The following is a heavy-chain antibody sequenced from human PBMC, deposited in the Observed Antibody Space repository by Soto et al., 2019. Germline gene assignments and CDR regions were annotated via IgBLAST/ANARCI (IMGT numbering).Heavy chain of an antibody. CDR2: VYWDDSK. CDR3: AHCRGGVASF. V-gene: IGHV2-5*02. Sequence: QITLNESGPTLVKPTQTLTLTCTFSGFSLSTRDVGVGWIRQPPGKALEWLGVVYWDDSKTYSPSLESRLTITKDTSKNQVVLRMTKMDPVDTATYYCAHCRGGVASFWGQGTLVTVSS. CDR1: GFSLSTRDVG. D-gene: IGHD2-2*01. J-gene: IGHJ4*02.